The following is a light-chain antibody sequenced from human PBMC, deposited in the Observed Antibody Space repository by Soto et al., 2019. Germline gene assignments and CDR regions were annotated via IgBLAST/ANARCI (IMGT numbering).Light chain of an antibody. CDR2: GAA. Sequence: EIVMTQSPATLSVSPGERATLSFRASQSVSSSLAWYQQKPGQAPRLLIYGAATRATGIPARFSGSGSGTEFTLTISSLQSEDFAIYYCQHYNNPPPYTFGQGTKLE. CDR1: QSVSSS. CDR3: QHYNNPPPYT. V-gene: IGKV3-15*01. J-gene: IGKJ2*01.